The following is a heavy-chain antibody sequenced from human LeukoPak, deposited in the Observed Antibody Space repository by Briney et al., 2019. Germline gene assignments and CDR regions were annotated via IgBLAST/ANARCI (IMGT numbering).Heavy chain of an antibody. J-gene: IGHJ4*02. V-gene: IGHV3-23*01. D-gene: IGHD1-26*01. Sequence: GGSLRLSCAASGFTFSSYAMSRVRQAPGKGLEWVSAISGSGGSTYYADSVKGRFTISRDNSKNTLYLQMNSLRAEDTAVYYCAKDRKVGATHQRKSHFDYWGQGTLVTVSS. CDR3: AKDRKVGATHQRKSHFDY. CDR1: GFTFSSYA. CDR2: ISGSGGST.